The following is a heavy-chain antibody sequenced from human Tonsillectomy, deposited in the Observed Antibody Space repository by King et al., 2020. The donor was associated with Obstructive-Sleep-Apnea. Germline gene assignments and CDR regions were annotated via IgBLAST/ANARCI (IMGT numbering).Heavy chain of an antibody. D-gene: IGHD3-9*01. CDR1: GYIFTSYY. V-gene: IGHV1-46*01. CDR2: INPSGGST. CDR3: ARAAAWYYDTLTDNWFDP. Sequence: VQLVESGAEVKKPGASVKVSCKASGYIFTSYYLHWVRQAPGQGLEWMGVINPSGGSTSYAQTFQGRVTMTRDTSTRTVYMELGSLRSDDTAVYYCARAAAWYYDTLTDNWFDPWGQGTLVTVSS. J-gene: IGHJ5*02.